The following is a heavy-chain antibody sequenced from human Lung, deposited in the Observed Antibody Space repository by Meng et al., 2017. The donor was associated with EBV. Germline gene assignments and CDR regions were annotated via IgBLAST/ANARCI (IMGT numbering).Heavy chain of an antibody. J-gene: IGHJ4*01. CDR1: GFTFSSYG. V-gene: IGHV3-30*18. D-gene: IGHD2-15*01. Sequence: QVQLVESXXGVVQPGXSLRLSCXVSGFTFSSYGMHWVRQAPGKGLEWVGVISNDGSKKKYGDSVKGRFTISRDNSKNTMYLQMNSLRAEDTAVYYCAKDRHWGHCSGGSCYPEYWGHGTLVTVSS. CDR3: AKDRHWGHCSGGSCYPEY. CDR2: ISNDGSKK.